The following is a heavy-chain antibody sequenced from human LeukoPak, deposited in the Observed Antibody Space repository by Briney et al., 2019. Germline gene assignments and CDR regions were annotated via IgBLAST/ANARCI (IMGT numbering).Heavy chain of an antibody. CDR3: ARNHYYDILTGYVTYGMDV. CDR1: GYTFTSYD. D-gene: IGHD3-9*01. J-gene: IGHJ6*02. V-gene: IGHV1-8*01. Sequence: ASVKVSCKASGYTFTSYDINWVRQAPGQGLEWMGWMNPNSGNTGYAQKFQGRDTMTRNTSISTAYMELSSLRSEDTAVYYCARNHYYDILTGYVTYGMDVWGQGTTVTVSS. CDR2: MNPNSGNT.